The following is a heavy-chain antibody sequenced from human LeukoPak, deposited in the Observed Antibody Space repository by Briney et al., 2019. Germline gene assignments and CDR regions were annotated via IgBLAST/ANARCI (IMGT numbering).Heavy chain of an antibody. CDR3: ARHPGKVTNDWYFDL. CDR2: INPNSGGT. CDR1: GYTFTDYY. J-gene: IGHJ2*01. V-gene: IGHV1-2*02. D-gene: IGHD4-23*01. Sequence: ASVKVSCKASGYTFTDYYMHWVRQAPGQGLEWMGWINPNSGGTNYAQKFQGRVTMTRDTSISTAYMELSRLSSDDTAVYYCARHPGKVTNDWYFDLWGRGTLVTVSS.